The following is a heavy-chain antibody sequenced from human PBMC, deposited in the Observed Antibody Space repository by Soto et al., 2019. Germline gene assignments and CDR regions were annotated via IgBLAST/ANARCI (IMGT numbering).Heavy chain of an antibody. CDR2: IWYDGSNK. J-gene: IGHJ6*02. Sequence: GGSLRLSCAASGFTFSSYGMHWVRQAPGKGLEWVAVIWYDGSNKYYADSVKGRFTISRDNSKNTLYLQMNSLRAEDTAVYYCARDFSSSGYYFSDYYYYGMDVWGQGTTVTVSS. CDR3: ARDFSSSGYYFSDYYYYGMDV. CDR1: GFTFSSYG. V-gene: IGHV3-33*01. D-gene: IGHD3-22*01.